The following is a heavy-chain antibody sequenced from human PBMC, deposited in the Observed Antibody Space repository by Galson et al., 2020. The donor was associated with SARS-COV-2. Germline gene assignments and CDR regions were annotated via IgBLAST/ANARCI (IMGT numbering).Heavy chain of an antibody. CDR3: AREARGYYDSSCYYYVGYFDD. V-gene: IGHV3-33*01. Sequence: GGSLSLSCAASGFTFSSYGMHWVRQAPGKGLEWVAVIWYDGSNKYYADSVKGRFTISRDNSKNTLYLQMTSLRAEDTAVYYCAREARGYYDSSCYYYVGYFDDWGQGTLVTVSS. J-gene: IGHJ4*02. CDR1: GFTFSSYG. CDR2: IWYDGSNK. D-gene: IGHD3-22*01.